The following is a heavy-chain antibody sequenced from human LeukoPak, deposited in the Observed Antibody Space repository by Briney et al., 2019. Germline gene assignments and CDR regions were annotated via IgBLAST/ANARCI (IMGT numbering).Heavy chain of an antibody. D-gene: IGHD4-17*01. J-gene: IGHJ2*01. V-gene: IGHV4-59*08. CDR1: GGSISIYY. Sequence: SETLSLTCTVSGGSISIYYWSWIRQPPGKGLEWIGYIYHSGSTYYNPSLKSRVTISVDRSKNQFSLKLSSVTAADTAVYYCARHKYGAAAWYFDLWGRGTLVTVSS. CDR2: IYHSGST. CDR3: ARHKYGAAAWYFDL.